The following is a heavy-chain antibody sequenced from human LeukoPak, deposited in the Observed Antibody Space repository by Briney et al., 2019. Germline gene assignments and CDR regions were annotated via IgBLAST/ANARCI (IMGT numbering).Heavy chain of an antibody. CDR1: GFTFSNYW. V-gene: IGHV3-74*01. D-gene: IGHD5-24*01. CDR3: AKDIQLSA. Sequence: QPGGSLRLSCAASGFTFSNYWVHWVRQAPGKGLVWVSRINGDGSSTTYADSVKGRFTISRDIAKKTLSLQMNSLRVEDTAIYYCAKDIQLSAWGLGTMVTVSS. CDR2: INGDGSST. J-gene: IGHJ3*01.